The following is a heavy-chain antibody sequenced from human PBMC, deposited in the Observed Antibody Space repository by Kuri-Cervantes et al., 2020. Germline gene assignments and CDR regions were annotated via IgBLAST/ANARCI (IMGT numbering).Heavy chain of an antibody. V-gene: IGHV3-11*04. J-gene: IGHJ3*02. CDR2: ISSSGSTI. Sequence: GESLKISCAASGFTFSDYYMSWIRQAPGKGLEWVSYISSSGSTIYYADSVKGRFTISRDNSKNTLYLQMNSLRADDTAVYYCYGSGYDDAFDIWGQGTMVTVSS. CDR3: YGSGYDDAFDI. CDR1: GFTFSDYY. D-gene: IGHD5-12*01.